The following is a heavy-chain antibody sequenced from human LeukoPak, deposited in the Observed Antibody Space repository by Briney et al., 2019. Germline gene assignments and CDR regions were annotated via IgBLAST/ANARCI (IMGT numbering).Heavy chain of an antibody. J-gene: IGHJ6*02. CDR2: ISSSSSYI. V-gene: IGHV3-21*01. CDR3: ARDMNRGYYYGMDV. D-gene: IGHD1/OR15-1a*01. Sequence: GGSLRLSCAASGFTFSSYSMNWVRQAPGKGLEWVSSISSSSSYIYYADSVKGRFTISRDNAKNSLYLLMNSLRAEDTAVYYCARDMNRGYYYGMDVWGQGTTVTVSS. CDR1: GFTFSSYS.